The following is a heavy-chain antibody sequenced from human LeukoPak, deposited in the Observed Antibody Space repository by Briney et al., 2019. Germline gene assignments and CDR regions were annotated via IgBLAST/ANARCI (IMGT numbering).Heavy chain of an antibody. CDR1: AFTFSRFG. J-gene: IGHJ6*03. CDR3: AREGFYYDSSGEGYYYYYMDV. CDR2: ISSGSSSI. Sequence: LGLSCATTAFTFSRFGMNWLRQARGKEQEWVSYISSGSSSIYHADSVKGRFTISRDNAQNSLYLQMNSLRAEDTAVYYCAREGFYYDSSGEGYYYYYMDVWGKGTTVTVSS. D-gene: IGHD3-22*01. V-gene: IGHV3-48*04.